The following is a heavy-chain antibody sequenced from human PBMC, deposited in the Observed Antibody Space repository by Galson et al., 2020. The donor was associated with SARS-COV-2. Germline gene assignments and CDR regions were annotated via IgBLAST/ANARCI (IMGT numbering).Heavy chain of an antibody. CDR1: GFTFSSYA. Sequence: GGSLRLSCAASGFTFSSYAMHWVRQAPGKGLEWVAVISYDGSNKYYADSVKGRFTISRDNSKNTLYLQMNSLRAEDTAVYYCARDLPLYYYDSSGYYYYYGMDVWGQGTTVTVSS. D-gene: IGHD3-22*01. V-gene: IGHV3-30*04. CDR3: ARDLPLYYYDSSGYYYYYGMDV. J-gene: IGHJ6*02. CDR2: ISYDGSNK.